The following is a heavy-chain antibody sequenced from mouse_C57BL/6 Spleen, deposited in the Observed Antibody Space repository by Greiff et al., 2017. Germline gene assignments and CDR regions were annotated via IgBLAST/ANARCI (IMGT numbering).Heavy chain of an antibody. J-gene: IGHJ4*01. CDR3: ASDPGYYAMDY. Sequence: QVQLQQSGAELARPGASVKLSCKASGYTFTSYGISWVKQRTGQGLEWIGEIYPRSGNTYYNEKFKGKATLTADKSSSTAYMEIRSLTSEDSAVYFCASDPGYYAMDYWGQGTSVTVSS. V-gene: IGHV1-81*01. CDR1: GYTFTSYG. CDR2: IYPRSGNT.